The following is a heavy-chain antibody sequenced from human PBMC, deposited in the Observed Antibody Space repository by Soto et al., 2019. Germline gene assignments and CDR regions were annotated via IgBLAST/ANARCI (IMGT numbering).Heavy chain of an antibody. CDR2: ISYDGSNK. Sequence: QVQLVESGGGAVQPGRSLRLSCAASGFTFSSYGMHWVRQAPGKGLEWVAVISYDGSNKYYADSVKGRFTISRDNSKNTLYLQMNSLRAEDTAVYYCAKDPRYCSGGSCYVWGYYGMDVWGQGTTVTVSS. V-gene: IGHV3-30*18. J-gene: IGHJ6*02. CDR1: GFTFSSYG. D-gene: IGHD2-15*01. CDR3: AKDPRYCSGGSCYVWGYYGMDV.